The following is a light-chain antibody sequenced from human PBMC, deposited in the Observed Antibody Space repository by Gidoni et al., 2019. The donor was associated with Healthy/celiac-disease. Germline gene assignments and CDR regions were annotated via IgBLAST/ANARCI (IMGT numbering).Light chain of an antibody. CDR1: QSVLYSSNNKNY. V-gene: IGKV4-1*01. Sequence: DIGMTKSPDSRAVSLGERATINCKSSQSVLYSSNNKNYLAWYQQKPGQPPKLLIYWASTRDSGVPDRFSGSGSGTDFTLTISSLQAEDVAVYYCQQYYSTPITFGQXTRLEIK. CDR3: QQYYSTPIT. J-gene: IGKJ5*01. CDR2: WAS.